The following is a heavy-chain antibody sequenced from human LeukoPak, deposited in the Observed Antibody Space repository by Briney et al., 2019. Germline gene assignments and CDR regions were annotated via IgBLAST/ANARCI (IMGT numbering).Heavy chain of an antibody. V-gene: IGHV1-2*06. J-gene: IGHJ6*02. CDR1: GYTFTGYY. D-gene: IGHD1-14*01. Sequence: ASVKVSFTASGYTFTGYYMHWVRQAPGQGLEWMGRINPNSGGTNYAQKFQGRVTMTRDTSISTAYMELSRLRSDDTAVYYCATTKTWRTYYYYYGMDVWGQGTTVTVSS. CDR3: ATTKTWRTYYYYYGMDV. CDR2: INPNSGGT.